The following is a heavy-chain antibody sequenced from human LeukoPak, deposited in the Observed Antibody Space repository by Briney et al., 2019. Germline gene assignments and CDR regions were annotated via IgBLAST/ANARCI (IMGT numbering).Heavy chain of an antibody. J-gene: IGHJ4*02. D-gene: IGHD3-16*02. Sequence: SVKVSCKASGYMFTGYYIHWVRQAPGQGLEWMGGIIPIFGTANYAQKFQGRVTITADKSTSTAYMELSSLRSEDTAVYYCARSSNDYVWGSYRSLDYWGQGTLVTVSS. CDR2: IIPIFGTA. CDR1: GYMFTGYY. V-gene: IGHV1-69*06. CDR3: ARSSNDYVWGSYRSLDY.